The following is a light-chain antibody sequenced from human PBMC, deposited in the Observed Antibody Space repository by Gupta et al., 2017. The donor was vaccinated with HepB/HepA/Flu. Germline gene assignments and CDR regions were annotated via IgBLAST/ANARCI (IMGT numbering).Light chain of an antibody. Sequence: EVVLTQSPVTLSLSPGERATLSCRASQSVGDYLAWYQQKVGQAPRLLIYGASDRAPDIPGRVSGSGSGTDFTRTSTSLEPEDFAVYCCQHRTNWSPRFTFGGGTKIE. V-gene: IGKV3-11*01. J-gene: IGKJ4*01. CDR1: QSVGDY. CDR2: GAS. CDR3: QHRTNWSPRFT.